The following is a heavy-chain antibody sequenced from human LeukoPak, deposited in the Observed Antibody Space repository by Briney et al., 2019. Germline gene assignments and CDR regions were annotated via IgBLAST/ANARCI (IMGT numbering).Heavy chain of an antibody. Sequence: GGSLRLSCAASGFTFSSYGMHWVRQAPGKGLEWVAVIWADGSNKLYVDPVKGRFTISRDNSQNTLYLQMNSLRAEDTAVYYCARDRGSSPFDIWAQGTMVTVSS. CDR2: IWADGSNK. J-gene: IGHJ3*02. V-gene: IGHV3-33*01. CDR1: GFTFSSYG. CDR3: ARDRGSSPFDI. D-gene: IGHD6-13*01.